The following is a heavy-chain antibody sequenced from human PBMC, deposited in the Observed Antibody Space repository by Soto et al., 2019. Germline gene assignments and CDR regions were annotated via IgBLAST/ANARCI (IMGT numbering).Heavy chain of an antibody. D-gene: IGHD3-22*01. CDR1: GGSISSGGYY. CDR3: ARDPRITMNPHGMDV. V-gene: IGHV4-31*03. J-gene: IGHJ6*02. Sequence: QVQLQESGPGLVKPSQTLSLTCTVSGGSISSGGYYWSWIRQHPGKGLEWIGYIYYSGSTYYNPSLKSRVNISVDTSKNQFSLKLSSVTAADTAVYYCARDPRITMNPHGMDVWGQGTTVTVSS. CDR2: IYYSGST.